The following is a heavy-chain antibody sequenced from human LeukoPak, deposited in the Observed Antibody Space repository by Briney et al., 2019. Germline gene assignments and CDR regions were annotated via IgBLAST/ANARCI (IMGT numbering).Heavy chain of an antibody. CDR3: ARSGVQLLSGLDV. Sequence: ASLKVSCKASGYTFTSYGVSWVRHAPGQGLEWMGWISAHDGNTNYVQKLQGRVTMTTDTSTSTAYMELRSLRSDDTAVYYCARSGVQLLSGLDVWGQGTTVTVSS. CDR1: GYTFTSYG. D-gene: IGHD2-2*01. V-gene: IGHV1-18*01. J-gene: IGHJ6*02. CDR2: ISAHDGNT.